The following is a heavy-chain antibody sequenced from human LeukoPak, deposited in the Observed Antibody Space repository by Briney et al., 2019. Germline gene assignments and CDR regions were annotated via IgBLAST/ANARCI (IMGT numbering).Heavy chain of an antibody. CDR1: GDSISSGGYY. CDR3: ARVDPDSSSTLEVFDY. D-gene: IGHD6-6*01. J-gene: IGHJ4*02. Sequence: SETLSLTCTVSGDSISSGGYYWNWLRQHPGKGLEWLGYIYYSGSTLYNPSLKSRVTILVDMSNNQFSLRLSSVTAADTAVYYCARVDPDSSSTLEVFDYWGQGTLVTVSS. V-gene: IGHV4-31*03. CDR2: IYYSGST.